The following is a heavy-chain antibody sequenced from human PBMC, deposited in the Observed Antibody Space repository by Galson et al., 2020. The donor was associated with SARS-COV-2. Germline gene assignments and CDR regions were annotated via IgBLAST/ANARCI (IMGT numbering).Heavy chain of an antibody. Sequence: KMSGPTLVKPTQTLTLTCTFSGFSLSTTTVGVGWIRQPPGKALEWLALIYWDDDKRYSPSLKSRLTITNDTSKNQVVLTMTTMDPVDTATYYCARYRLTYFDSWGQGTLVTVSS. V-gene: IGHV2-5*02. J-gene: IGHJ4*02. CDR2: IYWDDDK. D-gene: IGHD5-18*01. CDR1: GFSLSTTTVG. CDR3: ARYRLTYFDS.